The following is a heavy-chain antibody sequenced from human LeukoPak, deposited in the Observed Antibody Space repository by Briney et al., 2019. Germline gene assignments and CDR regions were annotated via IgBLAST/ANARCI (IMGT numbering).Heavy chain of an antibody. CDR2: LSSDGGNQ. V-gene: IGHV3-30*01. CDR1: GFSFSSYA. Sequence: PGGSLRLSCAASGFSFSSYAIHWVRQAPGKGLEWVTFLSSDGGNQYHADSVKGRFTISRDHSKNALYLQMNSLRAEDTAVYHCARGHASGSWLIDYWGLGTLVTVSS. D-gene: IGHD3-10*01. J-gene: IGHJ4*02. CDR3: ARGHASGSWLIDY.